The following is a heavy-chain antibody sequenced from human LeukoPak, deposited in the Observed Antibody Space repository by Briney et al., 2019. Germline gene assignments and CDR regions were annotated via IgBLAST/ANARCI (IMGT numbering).Heavy chain of an antibody. CDR3: ARENNYAPRLGEAQYYFDY. CDR2: IYYSGST. D-gene: IGHD3-10*01. J-gene: IGHJ4*02. Sequence: SETLSLTCTVSGGSISSYYWSWIRQPPGKGLEWIGYIYYSGSTNYNPSLKSRVTISVDTSKNQFSLKLSSVTAADTAVYYCARENNYAPRLGEAQYYFDYWGQGTLVTVSS. CDR1: GGSISSYY. V-gene: IGHV4-59*01.